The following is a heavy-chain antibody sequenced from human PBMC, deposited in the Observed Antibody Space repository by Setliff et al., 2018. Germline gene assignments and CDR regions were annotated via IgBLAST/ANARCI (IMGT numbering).Heavy chain of an antibody. CDR1: GASITSGGFY. CDR3: AGRDYSGGDS. V-gene: IGHV4-61*09. CDR2: ISPSGST. D-gene: IGHD4-4*01. J-gene: IGHJ5*01. Sequence: PSETLSLTCSVSGASITSGGFYWTWIRQPAGKGLEWIGHISPSGSTTYNPSVKSRVTISLDTSKNHFSLNLFSVTAADTAVYYCAGRDYSGGDSWGHGTLVTVPQ.